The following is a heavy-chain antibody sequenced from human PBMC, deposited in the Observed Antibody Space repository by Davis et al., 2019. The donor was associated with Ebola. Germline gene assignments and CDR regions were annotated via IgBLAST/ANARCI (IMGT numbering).Heavy chain of an antibody. CDR2: ISSSGSTI. CDR3: AKDRGRTSYRPDY. V-gene: IGHV3-11*01. J-gene: IGHJ4*02. CDR1: GFTFSDYY. D-gene: IGHD3-16*02. Sequence: GGSLRLSRAASGFTFSDYYMSWIRQAPGKGLEWVSYISSSGSTIYYADSVKGRFTISRDNAKNSLYLQMNSLRAEDTAVYYCAKDRGRTSYRPDYWGQGTLVTVSS.